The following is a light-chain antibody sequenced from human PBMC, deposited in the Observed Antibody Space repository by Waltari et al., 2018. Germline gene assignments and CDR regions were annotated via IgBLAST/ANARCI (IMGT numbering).Light chain of an antibody. V-gene: IGKV3-15*01. CDR3: HQYNDGPPFN. Sequence: EIVMTQSPATLSVSPGERAILSCRASQRVTTNLAWYQQNPGQAPMLLIYGDSTRATDIPARFSGSGSGTEFTLTISSLQSEDFAVYYCHQYNDGPPFNFGQGTKLEIK. J-gene: IGKJ2*01. CDR2: GDS. CDR1: QRVTTN.